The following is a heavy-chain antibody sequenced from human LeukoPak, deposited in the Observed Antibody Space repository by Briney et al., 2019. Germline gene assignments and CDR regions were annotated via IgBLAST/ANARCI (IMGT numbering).Heavy chain of an antibody. CDR2: ISSTSYYI. Sequence: GGSLRLSCAASGFTFSTYNMNWVRQAPGKGLEWVSSISSTSYYIYYADSVRGRFAIPRDNAKNSLDLQMNSLRAEDTAVYYCARDVGFCGGGSCLYYYMDVWGKGTTVTVSS. J-gene: IGHJ6*03. CDR3: ARDVGFCGGGSCLYYYMDV. V-gene: IGHV3-21*01. CDR1: GFTFSTYN. D-gene: IGHD2-15*01.